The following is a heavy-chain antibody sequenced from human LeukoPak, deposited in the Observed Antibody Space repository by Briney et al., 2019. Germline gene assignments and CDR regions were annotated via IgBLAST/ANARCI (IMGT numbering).Heavy chain of an antibody. CDR1: GFTFSSYS. D-gene: IGHD1-20*01. CDR2: ISSSSSYI. V-gene: IGHV3-21*01. J-gene: IGHJ5*02. Sequence: PGGSLRLSCAASGFTFSSYSMNWVRQAPGKGLEWVSSISSSSSYIYYADSVKGRFTISRDNSKNTLYLQMNSLRAEDTAVYYCAREELTGTTVDWFDPWGQGTLVTVSS. CDR3: AREELTGTTVDWFDP.